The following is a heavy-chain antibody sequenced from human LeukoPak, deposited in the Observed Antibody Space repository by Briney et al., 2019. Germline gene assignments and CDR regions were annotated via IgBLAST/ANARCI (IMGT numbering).Heavy chain of an antibody. CDR3: AKSNGDYKKGFDY. CDR2: IWYDGSKT. J-gene: IGHJ4*02. V-gene: IGHV3-33*06. CDR1: GFTFSGYG. Sequence: GGSLRLSCAASGFTFSGYGMNWVRQAPGKGLDWLAIIWYDGSKTHYADSVKGRFTISRDNSENTLYLQMNDLRADDTAVYYCAKSNGDYKKGFDYWGQGTPVTVSS. D-gene: IGHD2-21*02.